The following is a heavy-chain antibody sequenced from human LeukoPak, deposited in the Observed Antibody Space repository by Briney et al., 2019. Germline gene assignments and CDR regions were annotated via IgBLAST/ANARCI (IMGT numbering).Heavy chain of an antibody. CDR2: INTNSGGT. J-gene: IGHJ4*02. Sequence: GASVKVSCKASGYTFTGYYMHWVRQAPGQGLEWMGWINTNSGGTNYAQKFQGRVTMTRDTSISTAYMELSRLRSEDTAVYYCAAHCRGGSCYFDYWGQGTLVTVSS. D-gene: IGHD2-15*01. CDR1: GYTFTGYY. CDR3: AAHCRGGSCYFDY. V-gene: IGHV1-2*02.